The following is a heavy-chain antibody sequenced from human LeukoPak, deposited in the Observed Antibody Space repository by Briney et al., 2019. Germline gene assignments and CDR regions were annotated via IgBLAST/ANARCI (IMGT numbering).Heavy chain of an antibody. V-gene: IGHV1-69*01. J-gene: IGHJ6*03. D-gene: IGHD5-18*01. CDR2: IIPIFGTA. CDR3: ASCSCRYSYGSPFTNYYYYYMDV. CDR1: GGTFSSYA. Sequence: SVKVSCKASGGTFSSYAISWVRQAPGQGPEGMGGIIPIFGTANYAQKFQGRGTITADEYTSTAYMELSNMSSADTAVYYCASCSCRYSYGSPFTNYYYYYMDVWGKGTPVTVSS.